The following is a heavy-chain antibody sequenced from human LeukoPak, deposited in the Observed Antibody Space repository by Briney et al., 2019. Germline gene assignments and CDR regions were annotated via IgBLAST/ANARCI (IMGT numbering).Heavy chain of an antibody. D-gene: IGHD1-14*01. CDR1: GGSFSGYY. CDR3: ARGNRRSPRYYYYYMDV. V-gene: IGHV4-34*01. Sequence: SETLSLTCAVYGGSFSGYYWSWIRQPPGKRLEWIGEINNSASTNYNPSLKSRVTISVDTSKNQFSLKLSSVTAADTAVYYCARGNRRSPRYYYYYMDVGGKGTTVTVSS. CDR2: INNSAST. J-gene: IGHJ6*03.